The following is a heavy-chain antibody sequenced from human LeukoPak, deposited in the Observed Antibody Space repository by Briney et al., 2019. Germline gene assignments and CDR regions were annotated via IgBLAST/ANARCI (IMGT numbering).Heavy chain of an antibody. Sequence: EWMGWINAGNGNTKYSQKFQGRVTITRDTSASTAYMELSSLRSEDTAVYYCARGVAVAIDYWGQGTLVTVSS. D-gene: IGHD6-19*01. CDR3: ARGVAVAIDY. CDR2: INAGNGNT. V-gene: IGHV1-3*01. J-gene: IGHJ4*02.